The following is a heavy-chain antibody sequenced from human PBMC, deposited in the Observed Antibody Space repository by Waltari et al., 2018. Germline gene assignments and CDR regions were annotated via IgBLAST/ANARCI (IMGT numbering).Heavy chain of an antibody. Sequence: QVQLQQWGAGLLKPSETLSLTCAVYGGSFSGYYWSWIRQPPGKGLEWIGEINHRESTNDNPSLKSRGTRSVDTSKNQFSLKLSSVTAADTAVYYCARVRRVAVPTFDYWGQGTLVTVSS. D-gene: IGHD1-1*01. V-gene: IGHV4-34*01. CDR3: ARVRRVAVPTFDY. J-gene: IGHJ4*02. CDR2: INHREST. CDR1: GGSFSGYY.